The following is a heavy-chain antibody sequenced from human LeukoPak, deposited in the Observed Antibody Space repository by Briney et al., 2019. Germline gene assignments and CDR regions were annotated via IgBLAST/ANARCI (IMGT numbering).Heavy chain of an antibody. Sequence: SETLSLTCTVSGGSISSSSYYWGWIRQPPGKGLEWIGYIYYGGSTTYNPSLKSRVTISVDTSKNQFSLKLSSVAAADTAVYYCATIYEGSSNRFDYWGQGTLVTVSS. D-gene: IGHD2-15*01. CDR2: IYYGGST. J-gene: IGHJ4*02. CDR1: GGSISSSSYY. V-gene: IGHV4-61*05. CDR3: ATIYEGSSNRFDY.